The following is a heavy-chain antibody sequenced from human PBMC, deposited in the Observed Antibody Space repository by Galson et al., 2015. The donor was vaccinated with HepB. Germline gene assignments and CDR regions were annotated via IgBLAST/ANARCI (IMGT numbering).Heavy chain of an antibody. CDR3: ARGRVWGLRYFDWLPKGSYYYYGMDV. Sequence: SVKVSCKASGSTFTSYDINWVRQATGQGLEWMGWMNPNSGNTGYAQKFQGRVTMTRNTSISTAYMELSSLRSEDTAVYYCARGRVWGLRYFDWLPKGSYYYYGMDVWGQGTTVTVSS. CDR2: MNPNSGNT. CDR1: GSTFTSYD. J-gene: IGHJ6*02. V-gene: IGHV1-8*01. D-gene: IGHD3-9*01.